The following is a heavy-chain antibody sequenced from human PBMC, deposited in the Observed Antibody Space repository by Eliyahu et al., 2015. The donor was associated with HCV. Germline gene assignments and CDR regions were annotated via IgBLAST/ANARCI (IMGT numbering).Heavy chain of an antibody. CDR3: ARGNSGSHFDI. D-gene: IGHD1-26*01. CDR2: INHSGST. Sequence: QVQLQQWGAGLLKPSETLSLTCAVYGGSFSGYYWSWIRQPPGKGLEWIGEINHSGSTNYNPSLKSRVTISVDTSKNQFSLKLSSVTAADTAVYYCARGNSGSHFDIWGQGTMVTVSS. V-gene: IGHV4-34*01. J-gene: IGHJ3*02. CDR1: GGSFSGYY.